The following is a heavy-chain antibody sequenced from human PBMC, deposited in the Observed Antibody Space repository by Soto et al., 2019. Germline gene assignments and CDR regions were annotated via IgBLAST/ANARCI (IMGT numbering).Heavy chain of an antibody. CDR1: GGSISYYY. J-gene: IGHJ5*02. D-gene: IGHD6-13*01. CDR2: IYPSGST. CDR3: ARDRTAAGPSNWFDP. Sequence: KASETLSLTCTVSGGSISYYYWSWIRQSAGKGLEWIGRIYPSGSTNYNPSLKGRVTMSVDTSNNQFSLNLGSVTAADTAVYYCARDRTAAGPSNWFDPWGQGTLVTVSS. V-gene: IGHV4-4*07.